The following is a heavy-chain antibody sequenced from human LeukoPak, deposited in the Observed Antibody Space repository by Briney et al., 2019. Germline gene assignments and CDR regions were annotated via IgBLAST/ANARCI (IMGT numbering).Heavy chain of an antibody. V-gene: IGHV3-23*01. J-gene: IGHJ6*02. CDR2: ISGSGGST. D-gene: IGHD2-21*01. Sequence: PGGSLRLSCAASGFTFSSYAMSWVRQAPGKGLEWVSAISGSGGSTYYADSVKGRFTISRDNSKNTLYLQMNSLRAEDTAVYYCAKGHSQNYYYGMDVWGQGTTVTVSS. CDR3: AKGHSQNYYYGMDV. CDR1: GFTFSSYA.